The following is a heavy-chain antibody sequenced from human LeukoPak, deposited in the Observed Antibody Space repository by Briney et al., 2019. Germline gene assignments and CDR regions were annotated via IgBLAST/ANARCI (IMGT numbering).Heavy chain of an antibody. CDR1: GFSFGSYA. CDR2: VSGSGMLT. J-gene: IGHJ3*01. V-gene: IGHV3-23*01. CDR3: AKYYYDSGGRGNDAFDV. Sequence: GGSLRLSCATSGFSFGSYAMSWVRQAPGKGLEWVSSVSGSGMLTYYADSVRGRFTISRDNSKNTLYLQMSSLRAEDTATFYCAKYYYDSGGRGNDAFDVWGQGTLVTVSS. D-gene: IGHD3-22*01.